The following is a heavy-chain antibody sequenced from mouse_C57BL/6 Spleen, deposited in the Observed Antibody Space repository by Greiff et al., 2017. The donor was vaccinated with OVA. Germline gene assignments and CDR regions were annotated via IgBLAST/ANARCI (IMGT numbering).Heavy chain of an antibody. D-gene: IGHD2-1*01. J-gene: IGHJ1*03. V-gene: IGHV1-26*01. CDR3: ARTFYYGNEYWYFDV. CDR1: GYTFTAYY. CDR2: INPNNGGT. Sequence: VQLQHSGPELVKPGASVKISCKASGYTFTAYYMNWVKQSHGKSLEWIGDINPNNGGTSYNQKFQGKATLTVAKSSSTAYMELRSLTSEDSAFYYCARTFYYGNEYWYFDVWGTGTTVTVSS.